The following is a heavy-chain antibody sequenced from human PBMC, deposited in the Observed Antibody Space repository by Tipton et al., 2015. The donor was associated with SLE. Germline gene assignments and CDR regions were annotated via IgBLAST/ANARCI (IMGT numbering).Heavy chain of an antibody. CDR1: GFTVSSND. V-gene: IGHV4-59*02. D-gene: IGHD3-3*01. CDR2: ISDSGST. Sequence: QLVQSGGGLVQPGSSLRLSCAASGFTVSSNDMSWVRQAPGKGLEWIGYISDSGSTNYNPSLRSRVAISVDTSKNQFSLRLDSMTSADTAVYYCARGGTDYDVWLGCPYFDLWGRGTLVTVSS. CDR3: ARGGTDYDVWLGCPYFDL. J-gene: IGHJ2*01.